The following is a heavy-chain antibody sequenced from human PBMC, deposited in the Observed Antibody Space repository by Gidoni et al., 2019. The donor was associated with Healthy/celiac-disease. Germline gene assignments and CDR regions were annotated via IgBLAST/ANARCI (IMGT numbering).Heavy chain of an antibody. J-gene: IGHJ6*03. Sequence: LSCAASGFTVSSNYMSWVRQAPGKGLEWVSVIYSGGSTYYADSVKGRFTISRDNSKNTLYLQMNSLRAEDTAVYYCARSEYYYYYYMDVWGKGTTVTVSS. CDR1: GFTVSSNY. CDR2: IYSGGST. V-gene: IGHV3-53*01. CDR3: ARSEYYYYYYMDV.